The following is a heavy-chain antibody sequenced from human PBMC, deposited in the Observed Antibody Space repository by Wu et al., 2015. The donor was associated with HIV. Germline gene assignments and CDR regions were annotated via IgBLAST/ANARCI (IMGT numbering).Heavy chain of an antibody. CDR2: MNPNSDEV. CDR3: ARDWQFHVVFGDFYMDV. CDR1: GYTFMNYD. V-gene: IGHV1-8*01. D-gene: IGHD3-16*01. Sequence: QVNLVQSGAEVKKPGASVRVSCKASGYTFMNYDIIWVRQAAGQGLEWMGWMNPNSDEVGFAQKFQGRVTMTGNTSISTVYMVLTSLKFNDTAIYYCARDWQFHVVFGDFYMDVWGNGTTVIVSS. J-gene: IGHJ6*03.